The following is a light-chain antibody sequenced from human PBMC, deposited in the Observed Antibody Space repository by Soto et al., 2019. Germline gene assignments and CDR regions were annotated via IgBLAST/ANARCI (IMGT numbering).Light chain of an antibody. CDR3: SSYSSNRLLVV. V-gene: IGLV2-14*01. CDR1: GTDVGGYNY. Sequence: QSVLTQPASVSGSPGQSITISCTGSGTDVGGYNYVSWYQQVPGKAPKVIIYDVTNRPSDISNRFSGSKSGNTASLTISGLQPEDEADYYCSSYSSNRLLVVFGTGTKLTVL. CDR2: DVT. J-gene: IGLJ1*01.